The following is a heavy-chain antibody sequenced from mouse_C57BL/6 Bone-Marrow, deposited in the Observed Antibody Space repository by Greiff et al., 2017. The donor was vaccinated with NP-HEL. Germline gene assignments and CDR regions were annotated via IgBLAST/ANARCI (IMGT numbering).Heavy chain of an antibody. CDR1: GYTFTDYY. D-gene: IGHD2-3*01. Sequence: EVQLQQSGPELVKPGASVKISCKASGYTFTDYYMNWVKQSHGKSLEWIGDINPNNGGTSYNQKFKGKATLTVAKSSSTAYLELRSLTSEDSAVYYCARFWLLREGYFDYWGQGTTLTVSS. CDR3: ARFWLLREGYFDY. J-gene: IGHJ2*01. V-gene: IGHV1-26*01. CDR2: INPNNGGT.